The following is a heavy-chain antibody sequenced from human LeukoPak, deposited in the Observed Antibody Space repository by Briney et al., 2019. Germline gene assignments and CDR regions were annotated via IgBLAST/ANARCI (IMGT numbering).Heavy chain of an antibody. CDR3: ARIYSSSWFLNWFDP. CDR1: GGSFSGYY. Sequence: SETLSLTCAVYGGSFSGYYWSWIRQPPGKGLEWIGEINHSGSTNYNPSLKSRVTISVDMSKNQFSLKLNSVTAADTAVYYCARIYSSSWFLNWFDPWGQGTLVTVSS. D-gene: IGHD6-13*01. V-gene: IGHV4-34*01. J-gene: IGHJ5*02. CDR2: INHSGST.